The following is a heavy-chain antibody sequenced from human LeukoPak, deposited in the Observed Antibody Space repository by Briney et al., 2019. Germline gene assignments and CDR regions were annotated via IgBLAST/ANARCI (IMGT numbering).Heavy chain of an antibody. J-gene: IGHJ3*02. CDR2: ISASPYI. Sequence: GGSLRLSCAASGFTLSSYSMNWARQAPGKGLEWVSSISASPYIYYADSVKGRFTISRDDSKNSLYLQMNSLRAEDTALYYCARGGLSGQRTDLFDIWGQGTMVTVSS. CDR1: GFTLSSYS. D-gene: IGHD2/OR15-2a*01. V-gene: IGHV3-21*01. CDR3: ARGGLSGQRTDLFDI.